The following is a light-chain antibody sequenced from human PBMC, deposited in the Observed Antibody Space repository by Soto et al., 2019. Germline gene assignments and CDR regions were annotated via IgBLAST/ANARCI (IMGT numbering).Light chain of an antibody. Sequence: EIVITQSPATPSVSPGERATLSCRANQSISSNLAWYQQKPGQAPRLLIYGATNRATGIPDRFSGSGSGTEFTLTISRLQSEDFAVYYCQKYNNWPPITFGQGTRLEIK. V-gene: IGKV3-15*01. CDR3: QKYNNWPPIT. CDR1: QSISSN. CDR2: GAT. J-gene: IGKJ5*01.